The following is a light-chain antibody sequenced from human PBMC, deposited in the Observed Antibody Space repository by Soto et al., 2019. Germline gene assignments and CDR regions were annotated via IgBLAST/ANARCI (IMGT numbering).Light chain of an antibody. CDR1: QSVSSSY. Sequence: ESVLTQSPGTLSLSPGEKATLSCRASQSVSSSYLAWYQQKPGQAPRLLIYGASSRATGIPDRFSGSGSGTDFTLTVSRLEPEDLAVYYCQQFGSSSWTFGHGTKVEIK. J-gene: IGKJ1*01. V-gene: IGKV3-20*01. CDR3: QQFGSSSWT. CDR2: GAS.